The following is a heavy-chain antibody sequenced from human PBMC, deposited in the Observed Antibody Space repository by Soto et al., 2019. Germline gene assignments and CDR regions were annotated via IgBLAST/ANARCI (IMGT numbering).Heavy chain of an antibody. Sequence: EVQLLESGGGLVQPGGSLRLSCAASGFTFSSYAMSWVRQAPGMGLEWVSAITGSGGTTYYADSVKGRFTISRDNSKNTLHLQMNSLRAEDTAVYYCATSVYSNVEGYWGQGTLVTVSS. D-gene: IGHD6-13*01. CDR2: ITGSGGTT. J-gene: IGHJ4*02. CDR1: GFTFSSYA. V-gene: IGHV3-23*01. CDR3: ATSVYSNVEGY.